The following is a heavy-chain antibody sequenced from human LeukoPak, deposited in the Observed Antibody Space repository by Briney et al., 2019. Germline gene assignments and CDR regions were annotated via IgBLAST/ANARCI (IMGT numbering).Heavy chain of an antibody. CDR2: IYSDGST. J-gene: IGHJ4*02. CDR1: GFTVSSNY. Sequence: GGSLRLSCAASGFTVSSNYMSWVRQAPGKGLEWVSFIYSDGSTYYADSVKGRFTISRDNSKNTMFLQMNSLRAEDTAVYYCARVSPSWIQDYWGQGTLVTVSS. V-gene: IGHV3-66*01. CDR3: ARVSPSWIQDY. D-gene: IGHD5-12*01.